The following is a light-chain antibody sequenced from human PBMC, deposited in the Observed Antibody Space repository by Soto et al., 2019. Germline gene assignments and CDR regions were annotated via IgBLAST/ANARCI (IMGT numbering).Light chain of an antibody. J-gene: IGKJ2*01. CDR3: QQYYNYPYT. CDR1: QSISSY. CDR2: AAS. Sequence: AIRMTQSPSSFSASTGDRVTITCRASQSISSYLAWYQQKPGKAPKLLIYAASTLQGGVPSRFSGSASGTEFTLTISCLQSEDFATYYCQQYYNYPYTFGQGTKLEI. V-gene: IGKV1-8*01.